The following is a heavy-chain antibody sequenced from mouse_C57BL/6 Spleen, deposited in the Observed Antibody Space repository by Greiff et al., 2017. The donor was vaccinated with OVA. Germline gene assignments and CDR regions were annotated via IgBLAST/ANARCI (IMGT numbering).Heavy chain of an antibody. D-gene: IGHD1-1*01. J-gene: IGHJ1*03. CDR1: GYTFTSYW. V-gene: IGHV1-69*01. Sequence: QVQLQQSGAELVMPGASVKLSCKASGYTFTSYWMHWVKQRPGQGLEWIGEIDPSDSYTNYNQKFKGKSTLTVDKSSSTAYMQLSSLTSEDSAVYYCASYYGSSYVYFDVWGTGTTVTVSS. CDR3: ASYYGSSYVYFDV. CDR2: IDPSDSYT.